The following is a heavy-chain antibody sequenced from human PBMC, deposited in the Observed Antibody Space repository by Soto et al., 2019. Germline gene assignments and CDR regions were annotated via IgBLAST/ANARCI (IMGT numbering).Heavy chain of an antibody. Sequence: KASETLPLTCSVSPSSLSSGGYSWSCIRQPPGKGLEAIGYIYHSGSSYYIASVKSRVIMSVDRSKNQFSLKLSSVTAADTALYYCAGSGSYCEGSDAFDIWDQEIMLAASS. D-gene: IGHD1-26*01. J-gene: IGHJ3*02. CDR1: PSSLSSGGYS. CDR2: IYHSGSS. CDR3: AGSGSYCEGSDAFDI. V-gene: IGHV4-30-2*01.